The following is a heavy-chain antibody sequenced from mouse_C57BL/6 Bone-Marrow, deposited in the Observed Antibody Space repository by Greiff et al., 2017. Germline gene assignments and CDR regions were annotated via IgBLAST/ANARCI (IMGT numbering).Heavy chain of an antibody. V-gene: IGHV5-9-1*02. D-gene: IGHD3-2*02. CDR2: ISSGGGYT. Sequence: EVQLVESGEGLVKPGGSLKLSCAASGFTFSSYALSWVRQTPVHRLEWVAYISSGGGYTSYAHTVKGRFTISRDHAWNTLYLQRISLKSEDTAMYYYTKSAQATGAYWGQGTLVTVAA. CDR3: TKSAQATGAY. CDR1: GFTFSSYA. J-gene: IGHJ3*01.